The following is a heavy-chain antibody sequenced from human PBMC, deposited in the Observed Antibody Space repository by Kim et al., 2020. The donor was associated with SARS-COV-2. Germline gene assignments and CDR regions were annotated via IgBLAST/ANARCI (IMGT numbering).Heavy chain of an antibody. J-gene: IGHJ6*01. CDR3: ARDIVVVVAATNYYYYYGMDV. Sequence: GGSLRLSCAASGFTFSDYYMSWIRQAPGKGLEWVSYISSSGSTIYYADSVKGRFTISRDNAKNSLYLQMNSLRAEDTAVYYCARDIVVVVAATNYYYYYGMDVWGQGTTGTLSS. V-gene: IGHV3-11*01. CDR1: GFTFSDYY. CDR2: ISSSGSTI. D-gene: IGHD2-15*01.